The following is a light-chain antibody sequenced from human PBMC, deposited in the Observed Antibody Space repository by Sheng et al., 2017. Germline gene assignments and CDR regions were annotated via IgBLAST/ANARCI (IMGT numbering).Light chain of an antibody. CDR3: LQHHSYPRT. V-gene: IGKV1-17*01. J-gene: IGKJ1*01. CDR2: GGS. CDR1: QDIWVD. Sequence: DIQVTQSPSSLSASVGDRVTITCRASQDIWVDLGWYQQKPGKAPTRLIYGGSTLQSGVPSRFSGSGSGTEFTLTISSLQAEDFATYYCLQHHSYPRTFGQGTNGGNQT.